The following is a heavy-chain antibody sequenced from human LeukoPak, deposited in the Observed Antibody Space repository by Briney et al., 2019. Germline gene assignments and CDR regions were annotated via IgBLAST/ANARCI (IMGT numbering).Heavy chain of an antibody. CDR1: GYSFTTYW. Sequence: GESLKISCKGSGYSFTTYWIGWVRQMPGKGLEWMGIIYPGDSDTGYSPSFQGQVTISADKSISTAYLQWSSLKASDTAMYYCASTGSYYDILTGYYYWGQGTLVTVSS. J-gene: IGHJ4*02. CDR2: IYPGDSDT. CDR3: ASTGSYYDILTGYYY. V-gene: IGHV5-51*01. D-gene: IGHD3-9*01.